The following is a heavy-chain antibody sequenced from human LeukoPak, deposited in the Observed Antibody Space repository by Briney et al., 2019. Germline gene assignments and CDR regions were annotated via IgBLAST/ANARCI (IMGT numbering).Heavy chain of an antibody. J-gene: IGHJ4*02. D-gene: IGHD1-26*01. V-gene: IGHV3-15*05. CDR2: IKSKTDGGTT. CDR3: ARDGRSGNFDK. Sequence: GGSLRLSCAASGFTFSNAWMSWVRQAPGKGLEWVGRIKSKTDGGTTDYAAPVKGRFTISRDTAKNTLYLQMNSLRAEDTAVYYCARDGRSGNFDKWGQGTLVSVSS. CDR1: GFTFSNAW.